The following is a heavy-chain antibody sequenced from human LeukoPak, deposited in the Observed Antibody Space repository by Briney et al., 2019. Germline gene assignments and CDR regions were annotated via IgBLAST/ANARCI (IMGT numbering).Heavy chain of an antibody. J-gene: IGHJ4*02. CDR2: INHSGST. D-gene: IGHD4-23*01. Sequence: SETLSLTCAVYGGSFSGYYWSWIRQPPGKGLEWSGEINHSGSTNYNPSLKSRVTISVDTSKNQFSLKLSSVTAADTAVYYCARVWTSVVTYFDYWGQGTLVTVSS. CDR1: GGSFSGYY. V-gene: IGHV4-34*01. CDR3: ARVWTSVVTYFDY.